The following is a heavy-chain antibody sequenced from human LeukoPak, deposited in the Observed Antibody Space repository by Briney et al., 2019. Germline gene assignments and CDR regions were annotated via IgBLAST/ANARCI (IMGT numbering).Heavy chain of an antibody. Sequence: ASVKGSCKASGYTFTGYYMHWVRQAPGQGLEWMGRINPNSGGTNYAQKFQGRVTMTRDTSISTAYMKLSRLRSDDTAVYYCARDSSSPLYYYYMDVWGKGTTVTVSS. J-gene: IGHJ6*03. D-gene: IGHD6-13*01. V-gene: IGHV1-2*06. CDR2: INPNSGGT. CDR1: GYTFTGYY. CDR3: ARDSSSPLYYYYMDV.